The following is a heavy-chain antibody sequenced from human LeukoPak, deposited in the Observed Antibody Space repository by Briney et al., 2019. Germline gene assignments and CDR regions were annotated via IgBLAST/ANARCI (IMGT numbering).Heavy chain of an antibody. CDR1: GYTITNNY. CDR2: INPNSGGT. Sequence: ASVKVSCKASGYTITNNYMHWVRQAPGQGLEWMGWINPNSGGTNYAQKFQGRVTMTRDTSISTAYMELSRLRSDDTAVYYCARVVSSGWYRVSYFDYWGQGTLVTVSS. J-gene: IGHJ4*02. V-gene: IGHV1-2*02. CDR3: ARVVSSGWYRVSYFDY. D-gene: IGHD6-19*01.